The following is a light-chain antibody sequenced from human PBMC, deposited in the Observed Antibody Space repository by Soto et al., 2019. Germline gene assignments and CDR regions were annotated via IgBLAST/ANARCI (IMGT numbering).Light chain of an antibody. J-gene: IGKJ3*01. CDR3: QQYLTLPISP. Sequence: DIQMTQSPSSLSASVGDRVTITCQASQDISNYLNWYQQKPGKAPMLLIYDASNLETGVSSKFSGSGSGTDFTFTISSLQPEAIATYYCQQYLTLPISPFGPGTKVDIK. CDR2: DAS. V-gene: IGKV1-33*01. CDR1: QDISNY.